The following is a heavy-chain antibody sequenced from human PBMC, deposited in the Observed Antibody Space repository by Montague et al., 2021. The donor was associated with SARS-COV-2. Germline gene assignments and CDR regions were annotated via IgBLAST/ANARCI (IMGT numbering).Heavy chain of an antibody. CDR1: GGSISSSSYY. D-gene: IGHD6-6*01. V-gene: IGHV4-39*07. Sequence: SETLSLTCTVSGGSISSSSYYWGWIRQPPGKGLEWIGSIYYSGSTYYNPSLKSRVTISVDTSKNQFSLKLSSVTAAATAVYYCACDLNVCSSSGGFDYWGQGTLVTVSS. CDR2: IYYSGST. J-gene: IGHJ4*02. CDR3: ACDLNVCSSSGGFDY.